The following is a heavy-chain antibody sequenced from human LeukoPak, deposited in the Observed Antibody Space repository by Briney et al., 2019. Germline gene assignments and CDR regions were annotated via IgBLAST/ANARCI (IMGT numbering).Heavy chain of an antibody. CDR3: AKVLYYYDSSGYYPFDY. CDR2: ISGSGGST. CDR1: GFTFSSYA. D-gene: IGHD3-22*01. J-gene: IGHJ4*02. V-gene: IGHV3-23*01. Sequence: GGSLRLSCAASGFTFSSYAMSWVRQAPGKGLEWVSAISGSGGSTYYADSVKGRLTISRDNSKNTLYLQMNSLRAEDTAVYYCAKVLYYYDSSGYYPFDYWGQGTLVTVSS.